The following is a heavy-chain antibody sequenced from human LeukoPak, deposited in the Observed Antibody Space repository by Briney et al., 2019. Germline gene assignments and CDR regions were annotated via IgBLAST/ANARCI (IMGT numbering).Heavy chain of an antibody. Sequence: GGSLRLSCAASGFTFSSYGMHWVRQAPGKGLEWVAVISYDGSNKYYADSVKGRFTISRDNSKNTLYLQMNSLRAEDTAVYYCAKDDGAAAGYYFDYWGQGTLVTVSS. CDR2: ISYDGSNK. CDR3: AKDDGAAAGYYFDY. CDR1: GFTFSSYG. D-gene: IGHD6-13*01. V-gene: IGHV3-30*18. J-gene: IGHJ4*02.